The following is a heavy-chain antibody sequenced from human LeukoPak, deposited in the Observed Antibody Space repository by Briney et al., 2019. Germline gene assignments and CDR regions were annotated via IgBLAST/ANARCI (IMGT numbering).Heavy chain of an antibody. D-gene: IGHD3-9*01. CDR2: IYSGGST. CDR3: ARELVLTGMDG. V-gene: IGHV3-53*01. CDR1: GFTVCSKD. J-gene: IGHJ6*02. Sequence: GGSLCLTCAASGFTVCSKDRSWLRQAPGKGLEWVSVIYSGGSTYYADSVKGRFTISRDNSKNTLYLQMNSLRAEDTAVYYCARELVLTGMDGCGQGTTVTVSS.